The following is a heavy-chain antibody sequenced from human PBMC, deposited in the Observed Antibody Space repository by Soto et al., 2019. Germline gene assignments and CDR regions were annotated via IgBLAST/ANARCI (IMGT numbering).Heavy chain of an antibody. J-gene: IGHJ4*02. CDR2: INHSGST. CDR1: GGSFSGYY. V-gene: IGHV4-34*01. D-gene: IGHD6-19*01. Sequence: SETLSLTCAVYGGSFSGYYWSWIRQPPGKGLEWIGEINHSGSTNYNPSLKSRVTISVDTSKNQFSLKLSSVTAADTAVYYCARGRYSSGWYTRGFDYWGQGTLVTVSS. CDR3: ARGRYSSGWYTRGFDY.